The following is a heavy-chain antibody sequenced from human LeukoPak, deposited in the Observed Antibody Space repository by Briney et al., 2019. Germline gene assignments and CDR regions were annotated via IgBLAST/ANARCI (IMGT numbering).Heavy chain of an antibody. CDR1: GYTFTSYG. V-gene: IGHV1-18*01. CDR3: AWRHDYGGYGGGGVDY. D-gene: IGHD4-17*01. Sequence: ASVKVSCKASGYTFTSYGISWVRQAPGQGLEWMGWISAYNGNTNYAQKLQGRVTMTTDTSTSTAYMELRSLRSDDTAVYYCAWRHDYGGYGGGGVDYWGQGTLVTVSS. CDR2: ISAYNGNT. J-gene: IGHJ4*02.